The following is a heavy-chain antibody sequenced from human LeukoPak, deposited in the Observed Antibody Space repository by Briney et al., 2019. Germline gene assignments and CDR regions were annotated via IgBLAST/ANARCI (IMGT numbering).Heavy chain of an antibody. CDR2: IYYSGST. D-gene: IGHD1-1*01. J-gene: IGHJ6*02. CDR1: GGSINPYY. Sequence: PSETLSLTCTVSGGSINPYYWSWIRQPPGKGLEWIGYIYYSGSTNYNPSLKSRVTISVDTSKNQFSLKLSSVTAADTAVYYCARRIQYYYGMVVWGQGTTVTVSS. V-gene: IGHV4-59*08. CDR3: ARRIQYYYGMVV.